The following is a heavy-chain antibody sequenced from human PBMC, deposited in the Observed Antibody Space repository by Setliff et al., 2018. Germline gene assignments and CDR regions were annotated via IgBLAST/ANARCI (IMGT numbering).Heavy chain of an antibody. V-gene: IGHV4-4*07. D-gene: IGHD5-18*01. J-gene: IGHJ4*02. Sequence: SETLSLTCTVSGGSISGYYWSWIRQPAGKGLEWIGRISTSGSTNYNPSLKSRLTMSVDTSKNQFPLKVTSVTAADTAVYYCVRSMPDTANFDYWGQGTLVTVPQ. CDR2: ISTSGST. CDR1: GGSISGYY. CDR3: VRSMPDTANFDY.